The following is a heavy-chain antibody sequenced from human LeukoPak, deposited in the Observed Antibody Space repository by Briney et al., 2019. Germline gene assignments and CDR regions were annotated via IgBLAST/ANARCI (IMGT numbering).Heavy chain of an antibody. D-gene: IGHD7-27*01. V-gene: IGHV4-38-2*01. Sequence: PPETLSLTCAVSGYSISSGYYWGWIRQPPGKGLEWIGSIYHSGSTYYNPSLKSRVTISVDTSKNQFSLKLSSVTAADMAVYYCARHVNWGFDYWGQGTLVTVSS. CDR1: GYSISSGYY. CDR2: IYHSGST. CDR3: ARHVNWGFDY. J-gene: IGHJ4*02.